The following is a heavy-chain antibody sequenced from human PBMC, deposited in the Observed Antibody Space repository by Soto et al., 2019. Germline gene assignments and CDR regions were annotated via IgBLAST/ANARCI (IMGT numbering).Heavy chain of an antibody. CDR2: IYHSGST. V-gene: IGHV4-4*02. CDR1: GDSISNDNW. CDR3: ARMVVTATYNWFDP. J-gene: IGHJ5*02. D-gene: IGHD2-21*02. Sequence: PSETLSLTCTVSGDSISNDNWWSWVRQPPGKGLEWIGEIYHSGSTNSNPSLKSRVTISVDKSKNQFSLKVSSVTAADTAVYYCARMVVTATYNWFDPWGQGTLVTVSS.